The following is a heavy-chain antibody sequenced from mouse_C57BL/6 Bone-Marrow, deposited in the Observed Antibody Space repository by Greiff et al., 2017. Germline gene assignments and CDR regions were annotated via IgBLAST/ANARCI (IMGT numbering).Heavy chain of an antibody. CDR2: IYPGNGDT. CDR3: ARRDYYGYFDV. Sequence: QVQLQQSGAELVRPGASVKMSCKASGYTFTSYNMHWVKQTPRQGLEWIGAIYPGNGDTSYTQKFKGKATLTVDKSSSTAYMQLSSLTSEDAAVYCCARRDYYGYFDVWGTGTTVTVSS. CDR1: GYTFTSYN. J-gene: IGHJ1*03. V-gene: IGHV1-12*01. D-gene: IGHD2-4*01.